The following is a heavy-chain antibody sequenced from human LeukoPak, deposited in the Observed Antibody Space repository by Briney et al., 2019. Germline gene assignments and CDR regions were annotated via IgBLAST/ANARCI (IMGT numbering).Heavy chain of an antibody. CDR3: AKDIEDDDYGGNYFDY. Sequence: GRSLRLSCAASGFTFDDYAMHWVRQAPGKGLEWVSGISWDSGSIGYADSVKGRFTISRDNAKNSLYLQMNSLRAEDMSLYYCAKDIEDDDYGGNYFDYWGQGTLVTVSS. V-gene: IGHV3-9*03. CDR1: GFTFDDYA. D-gene: IGHD4-23*01. CDR2: ISWDSGSI. J-gene: IGHJ4*02.